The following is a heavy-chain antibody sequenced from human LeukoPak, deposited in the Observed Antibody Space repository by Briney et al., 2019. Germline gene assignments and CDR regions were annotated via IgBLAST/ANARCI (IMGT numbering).Heavy chain of an antibody. J-gene: IGHJ5*02. CDR1: GYTFTGYY. CDR3: ARDPMITFGGVIVLDP. CDR2: INPNNGGT. D-gene: IGHD3-16*02. Sequence: GASVKVSCKASGYTFTGYYMHWVRQAPGQGLEWMGWINPNNGGTNYAQKFQGRVTMTRDTSISTAYMELSRLRSDDTAVYYCARDPMITFGGVIVLDPWGQGTLVTVSS. V-gene: IGHV1-2*02.